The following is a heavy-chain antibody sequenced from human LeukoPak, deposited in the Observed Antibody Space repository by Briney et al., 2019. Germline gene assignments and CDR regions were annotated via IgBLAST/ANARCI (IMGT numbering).Heavy chain of an antibody. Sequence: GGSLRLSCAASGFSFSTYRMDWVRQAPGKGLEWVSYISAGSSTIHYADSVKGRFTISRDNAKNSLYLQMNSLRDEDTAVYYCARNYYGSGSYYLLGYWGQGTLVTVSS. CDR3: ARNYYGSGSYYLLGY. CDR2: ISAGSSTI. CDR1: GFSFSTYR. J-gene: IGHJ4*02. D-gene: IGHD3-10*01. V-gene: IGHV3-48*02.